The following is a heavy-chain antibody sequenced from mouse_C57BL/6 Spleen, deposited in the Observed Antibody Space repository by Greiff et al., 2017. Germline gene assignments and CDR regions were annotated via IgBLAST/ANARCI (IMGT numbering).Heavy chain of an antibody. Sequence: VQLQESGPELVKPGASVKISCKASGYAFSSSWMNWVKQRPGKGLEWIGRIYPGDGDTNYNGKFKGKATLTADKSSSTAYLQLSSLTSEDSAVYVGARSYYGSSYYYYAMDYWGQGTSVTVSS. CDR3: ARSYYGSSYYYYAMDY. D-gene: IGHD1-1*01. J-gene: IGHJ4*01. CDR2: IYPGDGDT. V-gene: IGHV1-82*01. CDR1: GYAFSSSW.